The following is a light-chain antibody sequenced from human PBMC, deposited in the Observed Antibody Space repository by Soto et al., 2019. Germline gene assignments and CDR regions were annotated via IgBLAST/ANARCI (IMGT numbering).Light chain of an antibody. CDR1: SNDVGAYNY. V-gene: IGLV2-11*01. CDR3: CSYAGSPYV. Sequence: QSALTQPRSVSGSPGQSVTISCTGASNDVGAYNYVSWYQQHPGKAPKLMIYDVSTRPSGVPDRFSGSKSGTTASLTLSGLQAEDEADYYCCSYAGSPYVFGTGTKVTVL. J-gene: IGLJ1*01. CDR2: DVS.